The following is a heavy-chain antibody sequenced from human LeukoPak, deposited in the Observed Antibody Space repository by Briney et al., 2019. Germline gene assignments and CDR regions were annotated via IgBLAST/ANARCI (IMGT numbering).Heavy chain of an antibody. CDR2: ISCSGSTI. D-gene: IGHD1-1*01. CDR3: ARDKADWNDATYYFDY. V-gene: IGHV3-11*01. J-gene: IGHJ4*02. CDR1: GFIFSDYY. Sequence: GGSLRLYCAASGFIFSDYYMSWIRQAPGKGLEWVSYISCSGSTIYYAGTVKGRSTISRDNAKIALYLQMNSLKAEDTAVYYCARDKADWNDATYYFDYWGQGTLVTVSS.